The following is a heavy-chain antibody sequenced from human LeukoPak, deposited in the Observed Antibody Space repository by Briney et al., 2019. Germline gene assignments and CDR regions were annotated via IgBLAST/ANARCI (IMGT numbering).Heavy chain of an antibody. Sequence: GGSLRLSCVASGFTFSRYGMHWVRQAPGKGLEWVALISYDGSNKYYADSVKGRFTISRDNAKNSLYLQMNSLRVEDTALYHCARKGLGGELGGFDSWGQGTLVTVSS. CDR2: ISYDGSNK. V-gene: IGHV3-30*03. CDR3: ARKGLGGELGGFDS. D-gene: IGHD1-7*01. CDR1: GFTFSRYG. J-gene: IGHJ4*02.